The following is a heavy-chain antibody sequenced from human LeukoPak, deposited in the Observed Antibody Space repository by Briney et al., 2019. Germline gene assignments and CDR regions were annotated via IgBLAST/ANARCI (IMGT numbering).Heavy chain of an antibody. CDR1: GFTVSSNY. V-gene: IGHV3-53*01. J-gene: IGHJ4*02. CDR2: IYSGGST. Sequence: GGSLRLSCAASGFTVSSNYMSWVRQAPGKGLEWVSVIYSGGSTYYADSVKGRFTISRDNSKNTLYLQMNSLRAEDTAVYYCARGGSTSPRHFDYWGQGTLVTVSS. CDR3: ARGGSTSPRHFDY. D-gene: IGHD2-2*01.